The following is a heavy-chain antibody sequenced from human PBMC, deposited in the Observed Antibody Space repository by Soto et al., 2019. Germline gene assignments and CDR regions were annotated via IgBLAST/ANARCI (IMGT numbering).Heavy chain of an antibody. Sequence: EASVKVSCKASGGTFSSYAISWVRQAPGQGLGWMGGIIPIFGTANYAQKFQGRVTITADESTSTAYMELSSLRSEDTAVYYCATDGGARPFDYWGQGTLVTVSS. J-gene: IGHJ4*02. D-gene: IGHD3-3*01. CDR2: IIPIFGTA. CDR1: GGTFSSYA. V-gene: IGHV1-69*13. CDR3: ATDGGARPFDY.